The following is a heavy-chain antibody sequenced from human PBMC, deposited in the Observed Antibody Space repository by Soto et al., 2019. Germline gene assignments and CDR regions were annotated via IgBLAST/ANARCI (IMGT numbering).Heavy chain of an antibody. V-gene: IGHV3-30-3*01. CDR1: GFTFSSYP. CDR2: ISPDGNNK. J-gene: IGHJ4*02. D-gene: IGHD2-21*02. Sequence: GGSLRLSCATSGFTFSSYPIHWVRQGPGKGLEWVAVISPDGNNKYYADSVKGRFTISRDNSKNTVYLQMNSLRAEDTAVYYCASPHIVVVTVISQDYWGQGTLVTVSS. CDR3: ASPHIVVVTVISQDY.